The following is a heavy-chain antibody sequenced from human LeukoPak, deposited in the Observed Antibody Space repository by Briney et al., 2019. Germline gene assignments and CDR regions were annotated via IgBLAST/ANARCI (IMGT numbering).Heavy chain of an antibody. Sequence: GASVKVSCKASGYTFTNYAMHWVRQAPGQRLEWMGWINAGHGNTKYSQEFQGRVTMTRDTSISTAYMELSSLRSDDTAVYYCARGVAGVYFYYYMDVWGKGTTVTVSS. V-gene: IGHV1-3*01. D-gene: IGHD1-14*01. J-gene: IGHJ6*03. CDR2: INAGHGNT. CDR1: GYTFTNYA. CDR3: ARGVAGVYFYYYMDV.